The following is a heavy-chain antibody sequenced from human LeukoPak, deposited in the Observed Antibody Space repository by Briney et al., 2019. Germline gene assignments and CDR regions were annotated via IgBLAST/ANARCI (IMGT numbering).Heavy chain of an antibody. CDR3: ARCSSTSCPGGSGMDV. J-gene: IGHJ6*02. CDR1: GGTFSSYA. CDR2: IIPILGIA. V-gene: IGHV1-69*04. Sequence: SVKVSCKASGGTFSSYAISWVRQAPGQGLEWMGRIIPILGIANYAQKFQGRVTIAADKSTSTAYMELSSLRSEDTAVYYCARCSSTSCPGGSGMDVWGQGTTVTVSS. D-gene: IGHD2-2*01.